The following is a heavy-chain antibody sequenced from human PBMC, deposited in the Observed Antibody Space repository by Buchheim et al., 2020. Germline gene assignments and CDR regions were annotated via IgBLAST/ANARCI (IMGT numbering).Heavy chain of an antibody. D-gene: IGHD3-3*01. CDR2: ISSSGSIK. V-gene: IGHV3-11*01. CDR3: ARGEEVRDRRDYYNPGY. J-gene: IGHJ4*02. Sequence: QVQLVESGGGLVKPGGSLRLSCAASGFTFSDYYMNWIRQAPGKGLEWVSYISSSGSIKNYADSVKGRSTISRDNAKNSVYLQMHSLRAEDTAVYYCARGEEVRDRRDYYNPGYWGQGTL. CDR1: GFTFSDYY.